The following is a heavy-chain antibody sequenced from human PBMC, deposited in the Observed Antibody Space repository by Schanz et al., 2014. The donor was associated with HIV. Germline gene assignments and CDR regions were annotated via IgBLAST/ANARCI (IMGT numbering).Heavy chain of an antibody. CDR3: ARDGSLNRGFDY. CDR1: GFSLSSYG. D-gene: IGHD3-10*01. CDR2: ISSSDTLL. J-gene: IGHJ4*02. Sequence: EVQQVLESGGGLVQPGGSLRLSCAASGFSLSSYGMNWVRQAPGKGLEWVSSISSSDTLLYYADSVKGRFTISRDNAKNSLFLQMNSLRAEDTAVYYCARDGSLNRGFDYWGQGTLVTVSS. V-gene: IGHV3-48*01.